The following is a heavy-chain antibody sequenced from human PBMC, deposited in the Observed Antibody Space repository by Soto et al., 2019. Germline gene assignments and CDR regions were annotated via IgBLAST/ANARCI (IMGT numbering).Heavy chain of an antibody. J-gene: IGHJ3*02. D-gene: IGHD6-19*01. Sequence: QVQLVQSGAEVKEPGASVKVCCKASGYTFVSYGISWVRQAPGQGLEWMGWISPYDGNTNYVQKCQGRITMTTDTPTSTVYMELRSQRSDDTAVYYCSRDAQKWLVAAFDIWGQGTMVTVSS. V-gene: IGHV1-18*01. CDR3: SRDAQKWLVAAFDI. CDR1: GYTFVSYG. CDR2: ISPYDGNT.